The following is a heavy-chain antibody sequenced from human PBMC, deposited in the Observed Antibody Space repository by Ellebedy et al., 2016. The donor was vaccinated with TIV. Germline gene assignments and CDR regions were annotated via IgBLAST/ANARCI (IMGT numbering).Heavy chain of an antibody. J-gene: IGHJ4*02. Sequence: GESLKISCAASGFTFSSYAMSWVRQAPGKGLEWVSAISGSGGSTYYADSVKGRFTISRDNSKNTLYLQMNSLRAEDTAVYYCAKDRYCSGGSCYWVDYWGQGTLVTVSS. CDR2: ISGSGGST. CDR1: GFTFSSYA. D-gene: IGHD2-15*01. V-gene: IGHV3-23*01. CDR3: AKDRYCSGGSCYWVDY.